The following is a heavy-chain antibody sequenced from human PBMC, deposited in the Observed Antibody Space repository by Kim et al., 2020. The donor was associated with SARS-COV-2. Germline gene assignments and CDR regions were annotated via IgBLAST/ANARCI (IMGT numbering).Heavy chain of an antibody. CDR2: MNPNSGKT. D-gene: IGHD3-9*01. J-gene: IGHJ5*02. CDR3: ARGLSRGLGP. V-gene: IGHV1-8*01. CDR1: GYTFSSYD. Sequence: ASVKVSCKASGYTFSSYDINWVRQAPGQGLEYMGWMNPNSGKTGYAQKFHGRVVMTRATSISTAYLELSSLRSEDTAVYYFARGLSRGLGPWGQGTLVTVSS.